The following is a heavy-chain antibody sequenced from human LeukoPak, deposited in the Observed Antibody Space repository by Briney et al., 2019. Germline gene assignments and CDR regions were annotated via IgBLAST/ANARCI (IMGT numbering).Heavy chain of an antibody. CDR3: ATLPGYSSSWPDY. D-gene: IGHD6-13*01. Sequence: SETLSLTCAVSGGSISSSNWWSWVRQPPGKGLEWIGEIYHSGSTNYNPSLKSRVTISVDKSKNQFSLKLSSVTAADTAVYYCATLPGYSSSWPDYWGQGTLVTVSS. CDR2: IYHSGST. J-gene: IGHJ4*02. CDR1: GGSISSSNW. V-gene: IGHV4-4*02.